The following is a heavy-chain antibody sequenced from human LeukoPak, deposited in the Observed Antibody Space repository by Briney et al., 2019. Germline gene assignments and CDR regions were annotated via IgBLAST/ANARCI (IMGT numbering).Heavy chain of an antibody. CDR2: ISYSGST. Sequence: PSETLSLTCTVSGGSIRSGDYYWSWIRQPPGKGPEWIGYISYSGSTYYNPSLKSRVTISVDTSKNQFSLKLRSVTAADTAVYYCARDLYCSSTSCNIGGYGMDVWGQGTPVTVSS. J-gene: IGHJ6*02. CDR3: ARDLYCSSTSCNIGGYGMDV. V-gene: IGHV4-30-4*01. D-gene: IGHD2-2*01. CDR1: GGSIRSGDYY.